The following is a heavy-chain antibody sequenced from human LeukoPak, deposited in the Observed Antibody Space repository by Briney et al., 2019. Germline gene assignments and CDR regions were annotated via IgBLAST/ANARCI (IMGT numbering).Heavy chain of an antibody. CDR1: GFTFSSYA. CDR3: AKGKQWLVQRSLQN. Sequence: SGGPLRLPCAASGFTFSSYAMSGVGQAPGKALEGFSAISGSGGSTYSADPVKGRFTITRDNYKTTLYVQMNCLRAEDTAVYFCAKGKQWLVQRSLQNWGQGTLVTVSS. J-gene: IGHJ4*02. V-gene: IGHV3-23*01. D-gene: IGHD6-19*01. CDR2: ISGSGGST.